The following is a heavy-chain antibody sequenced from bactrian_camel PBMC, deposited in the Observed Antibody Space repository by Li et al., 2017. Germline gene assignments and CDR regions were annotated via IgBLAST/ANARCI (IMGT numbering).Heavy chain of an antibody. CDR1: GFAFSNYW. D-gene: IGHD1*01. CDR2: IGYGGGIT. Sequence: HVQLVESGGGLVRPGESHGLSCAASGFAFSNYWMYWVRQPPGKGLEWVSSIGYGGGITYYADSVKGQFTISRDIAKNTVYLEMNGLSPDETAVYYCVRDLFSGFDTYWGQGTQVTVS. V-gene: IGHV3S1*01. J-gene: IGHJ4*01. CDR3: VRDLFSGFDTY.